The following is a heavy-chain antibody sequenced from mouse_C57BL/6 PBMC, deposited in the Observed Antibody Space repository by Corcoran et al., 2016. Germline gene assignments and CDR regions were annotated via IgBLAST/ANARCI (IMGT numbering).Heavy chain of an antibody. CDR2: IYPRSGNT. Sequence: QVQLQQSGAELARTGASVKLSCKASGYTFTSYGISWVKQRTGQGLEWIGEIYPRSGNTYYNEKFKGKATLTADKSSSTAYMELRSLTSEDSAVYFCARSFITTVVVVDYWGQGTTLTVSS. D-gene: IGHD1-1*01. CDR3: ARSFITTVVVVDY. J-gene: IGHJ2*01. CDR1: GYTFTSYG. V-gene: IGHV1-81*01.